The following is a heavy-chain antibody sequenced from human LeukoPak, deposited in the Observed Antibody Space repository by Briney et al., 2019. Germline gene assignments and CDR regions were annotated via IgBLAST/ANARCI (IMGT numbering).Heavy chain of an antibody. CDR1: GFTFTNAW. CDR2: IRSKTDGGTT. V-gene: IGHV3-15*01. J-gene: IGHJ4*02. CDR3: TTEDYDYVWGSYRHDY. D-gene: IGHD3-16*02. Sequence: GGSLRPSCAASGFTFTNAWMSWVRQAPGKGLEWVGRIRSKTDGGTTGYAAPVKGRFTISRDDSKNTLYLQMNSLKTEDTAVYYCTTEDYDYVWGSYRHDYWGQGTLVTVSS.